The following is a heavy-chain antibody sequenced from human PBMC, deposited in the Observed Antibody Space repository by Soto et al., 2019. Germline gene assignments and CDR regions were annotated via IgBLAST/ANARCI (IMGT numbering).Heavy chain of an antibody. CDR3: ARDVGYYDSSGYSLDY. Sequence: QVQLQESGPGLVKPSETLSLTCTVSGGSISSYYWSWIRQPPGKGLEWIGYIYYSGSTNYNPSLKSRVTISVDTSKNQCSLKLSSVAAADTAVYYCARDVGYYDSSGYSLDYWGQGTLVTVSS. V-gene: IGHV4-59*01. CDR1: GGSISSYY. D-gene: IGHD3-22*01. J-gene: IGHJ4*02. CDR2: IYYSGST.